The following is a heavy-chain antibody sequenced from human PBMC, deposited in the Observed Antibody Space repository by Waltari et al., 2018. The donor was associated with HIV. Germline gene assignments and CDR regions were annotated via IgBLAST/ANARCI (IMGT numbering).Heavy chain of an antibody. CDR2: IKSKTDGGTT. V-gene: IGHV3-15*01. Sequence: EVQLVESGGGSVKPGGSRRLYCAASGFTLRTPGRSWVRRAPGKGLEWVGRIKSKTDGGTTDYAAPVKGRFTISRDDSKNTLYLQMNSLKTEDTAVYYCTTGNWNPPGDYWGQGTLVTVSS. J-gene: IGHJ4*02. CDR1: GFTLRTPG. CDR3: TTGNWNPPGDY. D-gene: IGHD1-20*01.